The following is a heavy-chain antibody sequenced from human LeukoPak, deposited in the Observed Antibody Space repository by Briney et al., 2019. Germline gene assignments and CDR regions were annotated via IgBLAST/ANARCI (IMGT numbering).Heavy chain of an antibody. CDR2: ISSSSSYI. CDR3: AKRMGFGEFLSDY. V-gene: IGHV3-21*04. J-gene: IGHJ4*02. Sequence: PGGSLRLSCAASGFTFSSYSMNWVRQAPGKGLEWVSSISSSSSYIYYADSVKGRFTISRDNAKNSLYLQMNSLRAEDTAVYYCAKRMGFGEFLSDYWGQGTLVTVSS. CDR1: GFTFSSYS. D-gene: IGHD3-10*01.